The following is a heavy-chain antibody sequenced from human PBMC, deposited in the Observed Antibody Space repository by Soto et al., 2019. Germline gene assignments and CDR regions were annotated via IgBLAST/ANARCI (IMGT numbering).Heavy chain of an antibody. J-gene: IGHJ4*02. CDR2: IYYSGST. V-gene: IGHV4-59*01. Sequence: QVQLQESGPGLVKPSETLSLTCTVSGGSISSYYWSWIRQPPGKGLEWIGYIYYSGSTNYNPSLKSRVTISVDTSKNQFSLKLSSVTAADTAVYYCARRYGGNFDYWVQGTLVTVSS. D-gene: IGHD1-26*01. CDR1: GGSISSYY. CDR3: ARRYGGNFDY.